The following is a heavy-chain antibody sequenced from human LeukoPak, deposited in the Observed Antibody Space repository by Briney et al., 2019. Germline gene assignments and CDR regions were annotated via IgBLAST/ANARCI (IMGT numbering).Heavy chain of an antibody. CDR3: ARGVPDYYGSGSYLLDY. CDR2: MNPNSGNT. Sequence: WASVKVSCKASGYTFTSYDINWVRQATGQGLEWMGWMNPNSGNTGYAQKFQGRVTMTRNTSISTAYMELSSLRSEDTAVYYCARGVPDYYGSGSYLLDYWGQGTLVTVSS. D-gene: IGHD3-10*01. V-gene: IGHV1-8*01. J-gene: IGHJ4*02. CDR1: GYTFTSYD.